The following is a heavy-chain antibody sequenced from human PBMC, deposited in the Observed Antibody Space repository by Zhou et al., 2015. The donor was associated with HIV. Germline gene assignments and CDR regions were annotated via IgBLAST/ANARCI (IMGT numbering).Heavy chain of an antibody. CDR1: GGTFSSYA. CDR3: ARDRGWYVTPHYYYYMDV. Sequence: QVQLVQSGAEVKKPGSSVKVSCKASGGTFSSYAISWVRQAPGQGLEWMGGIIPIFGTANYAQKFQGRVTITADESTSTAYMELSSLRSEDTAVYYCARDRGWYVTPHYYYYMDVWGKGTTVTVSS. V-gene: IGHV1-69*01. D-gene: IGHD6-19*01. CDR2: IIPIFGTA. J-gene: IGHJ6*03.